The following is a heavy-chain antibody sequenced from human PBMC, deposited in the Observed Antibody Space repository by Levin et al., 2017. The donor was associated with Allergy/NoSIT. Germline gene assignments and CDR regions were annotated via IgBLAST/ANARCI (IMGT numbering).Heavy chain of an antibody. CDR3: ARGRYYYGSGDSDY. CDR2: ISSSTSFI. V-gene: IGHV3-21*01. CDR1: GFTFSSYS. D-gene: IGHD3-10*01. J-gene: IGHJ4*02. Sequence: GGSLRLSCAASGFTFSSYSMNWVRQAPGKGLEWVSSISSSTSFIYYADSVKGRFTISRDNAKNSLYLQMNSLRAEDTAVYYCARGRYYYGSGDSDYWGQGTLVTVSS.